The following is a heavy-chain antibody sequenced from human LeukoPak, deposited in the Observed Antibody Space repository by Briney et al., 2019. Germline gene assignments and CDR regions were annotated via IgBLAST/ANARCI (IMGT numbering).Heavy chain of an antibody. CDR1: GFIFSDSA. CDR3: TRSKYYYDSSGYFFGY. Sequence: GGSLRLSCAASGFIFSDSALHWVRQASGKGLEWVGRIRSKAHNYATEYAASVKGRFTISRDDSKNTAYLQMNSLKTEDTAVYYCTRSKYYYDSSGYFFGYWGQGTPVTVSS. V-gene: IGHV3-73*01. D-gene: IGHD3-22*01. J-gene: IGHJ4*02. CDR2: IRSKAHNYAT.